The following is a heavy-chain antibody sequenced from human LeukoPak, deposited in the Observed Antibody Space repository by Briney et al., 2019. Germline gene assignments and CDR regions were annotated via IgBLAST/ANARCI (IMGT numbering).Heavy chain of an antibody. Sequence: ASVKVSCKASGYTFTSYGISWVRQAPGQGLEWMGWISAYNGNTNYAQKLQGRATMTTDTSTSTAYMELRSLRSDDTAVYYCARDGRCSGGSCYSFRMNVWGQGTTVTVSS. V-gene: IGHV1-18*01. CDR3: ARDGRCSGGSCYSFRMNV. J-gene: IGHJ6*02. D-gene: IGHD2-15*01. CDR1: GYTFTSYG. CDR2: ISAYNGNT.